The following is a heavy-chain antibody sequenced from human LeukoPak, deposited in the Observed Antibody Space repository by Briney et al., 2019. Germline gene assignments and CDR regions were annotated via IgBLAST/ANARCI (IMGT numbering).Heavy chain of an antibody. V-gene: IGHV3-30*02. Sequence: GGSLRLSCAASGFTFSSYGMHWVRQAPGKGLEWVAFIRYDGSKKYYADSVKGRFTISRDDSKNTLYLQMNSLRAEDTAVYYCAKDRGGIAVAGPDYWGQGTLVTVSS. CDR1: GFTFSSYG. D-gene: IGHD6-19*01. J-gene: IGHJ4*02. CDR3: AKDRGGIAVAGPDY. CDR2: IRYDGSKK.